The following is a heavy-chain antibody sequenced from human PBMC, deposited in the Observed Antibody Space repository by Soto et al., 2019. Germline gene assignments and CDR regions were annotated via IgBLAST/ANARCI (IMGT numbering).Heavy chain of an antibody. Sequence: ASVKVSCKASGYTFTSYGISWVRQAPGQGLEWMGWISAYNGNTNYAQKLQGRVTMTTGTSTSTAYMELRSLRSDDTAVYYCARGNTAMEESWFDPWGQGTLVTVSS. D-gene: IGHD5-18*01. CDR2: ISAYNGNT. V-gene: IGHV1-18*04. J-gene: IGHJ5*02. CDR3: ARGNTAMEESWFDP. CDR1: GYTFTSYG.